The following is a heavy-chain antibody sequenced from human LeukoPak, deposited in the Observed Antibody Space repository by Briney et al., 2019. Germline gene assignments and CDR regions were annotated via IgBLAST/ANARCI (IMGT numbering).Heavy chain of an antibody. J-gene: IGHJ5*02. D-gene: IGHD6-19*01. CDR1: GGSISSCSYY. CDR3: ARDSPEGSSGWYPNWFDP. CDR2: IYYSGST. Sequence: PSETLSLTCTVSGGSISSCSYYWGWIRQPPGKGLEWIGSIYYSGSTYYNPSLKSRITISVDTSKNQFSLTLSSVTAADTAVYSCARDSPEGSSGWYPNWFDPWGQGTLVTVSS. V-gene: IGHV4-39*07.